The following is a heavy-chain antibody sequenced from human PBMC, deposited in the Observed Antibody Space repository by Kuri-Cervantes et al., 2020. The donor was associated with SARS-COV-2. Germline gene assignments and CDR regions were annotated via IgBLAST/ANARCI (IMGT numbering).Heavy chain of an antibody. Sequence: ASVKVSCKASGYTFTGYYMHWVRQAPGQGLEWMGWINPNSGGTNYAQKFQGRVTMTRDTSISTAYMELRRLRSDDTAVYYCARVGCSSTSCYRAIDYWGQGTLVTVSS. J-gene: IGHJ4*02. D-gene: IGHD2-2*01. CDR1: GYTFTGYY. CDR2: INPNSGGT. V-gene: IGHV1-2*02. CDR3: ARVGCSSTSCYRAIDY.